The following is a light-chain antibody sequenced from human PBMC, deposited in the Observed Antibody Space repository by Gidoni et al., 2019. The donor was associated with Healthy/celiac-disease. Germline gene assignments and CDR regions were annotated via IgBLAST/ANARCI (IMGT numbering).Light chain of an antibody. CDR3: QQYNNWPPLX. CDR2: GAS. J-gene: IGKJ4*01. V-gene: IGKV3-15*01. Sequence: EIVMTQSPATLSVSPGERATLSCRASQSVSSNSAWYQQKPGQAPRLLIYGASTRATGIPARFSGSGSGTEFTLTISSLQSEDFAVYYCQQYNNWPPLXFXGGTKVEI. CDR1: QSVSSN.